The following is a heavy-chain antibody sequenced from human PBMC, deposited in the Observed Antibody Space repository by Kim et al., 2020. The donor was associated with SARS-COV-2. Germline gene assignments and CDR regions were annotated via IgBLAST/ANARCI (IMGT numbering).Heavy chain of an antibody. D-gene: IGHD3-9*01. J-gene: IGHJ4*02. V-gene: IGHV5-51*04. CDR3: ARADISPYYFDY. Sequence: RSTPALQGQVTISADKPTSTAYLQWSSLQASDTAMYYCARADISPYYFDYWGQGTLVTVSS.